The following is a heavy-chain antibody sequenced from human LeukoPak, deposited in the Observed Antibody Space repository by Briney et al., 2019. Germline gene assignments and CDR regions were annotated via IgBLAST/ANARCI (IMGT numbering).Heavy chain of an antibody. CDR2: ISRSSLAI. J-gene: IGHJ6*03. Sequence: PGGSLRLSCAASGFPFSSYAMTWVRQAPGKGLEYIAYISRSSLAINYAESVRGRFIVSRDNARNSLYLQMNGLRADDTAVYHCAGDPSVGSTCYYVDVWGKGTTVTVSS. D-gene: IGHD4-23*01. CDR1: GFPFSSYA. V-gene: IGHV3-48*04. CDR3: AGDPSVGSTCYYVDV.